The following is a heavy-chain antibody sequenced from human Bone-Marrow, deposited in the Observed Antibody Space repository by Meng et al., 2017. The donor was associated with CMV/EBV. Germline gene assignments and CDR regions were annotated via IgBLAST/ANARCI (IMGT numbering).Heavy chain of an antibody. Sequence: SVKVSCKASGGTFSSYAISWVRQAPGQGLEWMGGIIPIFGTANYAQKFQGRVTMTRDTSTSTVYMELSSLRSEDTAVYYCARDPEGSGYSNWFDPWGQGTLVTVSS. CDR3: ARDPEGSGYSNWFDP. CDR1: GGTFSSYA. V-gene: IGHV1-69*05. J-gene: IGHJ5*02. D-gene: IGHD3-22*01. CDR2: IIPIFGTA.